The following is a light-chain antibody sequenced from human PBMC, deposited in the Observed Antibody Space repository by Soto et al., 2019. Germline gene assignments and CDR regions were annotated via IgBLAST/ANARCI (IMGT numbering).Light chain of an antibody. CDR2: DAS. V-gene: IGKV3-11*01. J-gene: IGKJ4*01. Sequence: EIVLTQSPATLSLSPGERATLYCRASQSVSSYLAWYQQQPGQAPRLLIYDASNRATGIPARFSGSGSGTDFTLTISILEPEDFAVYYCQQRSNWPPLCFRGGTKVELK. CDR1: QSVSSY. CDR3: QQRSNWPPLC.